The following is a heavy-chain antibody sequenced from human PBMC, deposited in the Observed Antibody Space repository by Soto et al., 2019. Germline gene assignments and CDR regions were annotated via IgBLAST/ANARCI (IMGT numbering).Heavy chain of an antibody. Sequence: LRLSCAASGFTFSSYWMQWVRQGPGKGLVWVSRINSEGTTTYYADSVEGRFTVSRDNAKDTLYLQMSSLRVEDTALYYCGRAPGGTGIVDYWGLGTLVTVSS. D-gene: IGHD7-27*01. V-gene: IGHV3-74*01. CDR3: GRAPGGTGIVDY. J-gene: IGHJ4*02. CDR2: INSEGTTT. CDR1: GFTFSSYW.